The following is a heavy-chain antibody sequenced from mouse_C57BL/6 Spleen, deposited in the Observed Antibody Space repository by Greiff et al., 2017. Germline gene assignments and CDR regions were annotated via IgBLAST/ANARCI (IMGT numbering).Heavy chain of an antibody. J-gene: IGHJ3*01. Sequence: EVQLQQSGPELVKPGASVKISCKASGYTFTDYYMNWVKQSHGKSLEWIGDINPNNGGTRYNQKFKGQATLTVDKSSSTAYMELRSLTSEDSAVYYCARGSISWFAYWGQGTLVTVSA. CDR3: ARGSISWFAY. V-gene: IGHV1-26*01. D-gene: IGHD2-10*02. CDR2: INPNNGGT. CDR1: GYTFTDYY.